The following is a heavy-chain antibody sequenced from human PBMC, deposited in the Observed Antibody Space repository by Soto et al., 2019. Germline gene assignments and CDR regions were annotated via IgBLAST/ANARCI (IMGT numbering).Heavy chain of an antibody. CDR3: ARGNYRDSSGWDY. CDR1: GFTFSSYA. Sequence: QVQLVESGGGVVQPGGSLRLSCAASGFTFSSYAMHWVRQAAGKGLEWVAVISYDGSKKYNADSVKGRITISRDKSKNTLYLQMNSLRAQDTAVYYCARGNYRDSSGWDYWGQGTQVTVSS. J-gene: IGHJ4*02. CDR2: ISYDGSKK. D-gene: IGHD3-22*01. V-gene: IGHV3-30-3*01.